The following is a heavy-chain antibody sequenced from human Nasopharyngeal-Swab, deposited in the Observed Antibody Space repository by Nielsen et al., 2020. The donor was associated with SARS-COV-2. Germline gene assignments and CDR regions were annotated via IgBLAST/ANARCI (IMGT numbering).Heavy chain of an antibody. CDR1: GFTFSSYS. V-gene: IGHV3-21*01. CDR3: ARDEILDY. J-gene: IGHJ4*02. D-gene: IGHD2/OR15-2a*01. CDR2: ISSSSSFI. Sequence: GESLKISCAASGFTFSSYSMNWVRQAPGKGLEWVSSISSSSSFIYYADSVKGRFTISRDNAKNSLYLQMNSLRGEDTAVYYCARDEILDYWGQGTLVTVSS.